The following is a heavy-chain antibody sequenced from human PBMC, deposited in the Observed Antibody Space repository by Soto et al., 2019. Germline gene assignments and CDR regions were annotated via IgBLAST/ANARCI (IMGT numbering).Heavy chain of an antibody. Sequence: GASVKVSCKASGYTFTSYAMHWVRQAPGQRLEWMGWINAGNGNTKYSQKFQGRVTITRDTSASTAYMELSSLRSEDTAVYYCARGDYDILTGHKNDYYFDYWGQGTLVTVSS. CDR2: INAGNGNT. D-gene: IGHD3-9*01. J-gene: IGHJ4*02. V-gene: IGHV1-3*01. CDR1: GYTFTSYA. CDR3: ARGDYDILTGHKNDYYFDY.